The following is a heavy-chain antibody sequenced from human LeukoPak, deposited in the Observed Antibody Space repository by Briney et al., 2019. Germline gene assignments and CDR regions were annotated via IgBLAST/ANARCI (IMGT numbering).Heavy chain of an antibody. CDR3: ARDEAVTSYFDY. D-gene: IGHD4-17*01. CDR1: GFTFSSYE. Sequence: GGSLRLSCAASGFTFSSYEMNWVRQAPGKGLEWVSYISSSGSTIYYTDSVKGRFTISRDNAKNSLYLQMNSLRAEDTAVYYCARDEAVTSYFDYWGQGTLVTVSS. CDR2: ISSSGSTI. J-gene: IGHJ4*02. V-gene: IGHV3-48*03.